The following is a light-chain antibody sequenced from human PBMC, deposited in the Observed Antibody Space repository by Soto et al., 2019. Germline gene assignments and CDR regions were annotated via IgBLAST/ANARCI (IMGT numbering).Light chain of an antibody. Sequence: EIVLTQSPATLSLSPGERATLSCRASQSVSSYLAWYQQKPGQAPRLLIYDASNTATGIPARFSGSGSGTDFTLTISSLEPEDFEVYYCQQRSNWTLTLGGGTKVDI. V-gene: IGKV3-11*01. J-gene: IGKJ4*01. CDR1: QSVSSY. CDR3: QQRSNWTLT. CDR2: DAS.